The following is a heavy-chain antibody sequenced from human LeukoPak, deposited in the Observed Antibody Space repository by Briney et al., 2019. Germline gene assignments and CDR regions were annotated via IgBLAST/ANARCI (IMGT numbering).Heavy chain of an antibody. Sequence: AAVKVSCKASGYTFTSYYMHWVRQAPGQGLEWMGWINPNSGGTNYAQKFQGRVTMTRDTSISTAYMELSRLRSDDTAVYYCARVGYYYDSSGYSDAFDIWGQGTMVTVSS. CDR2: INPNSGGT. D-gene: IGHD3-22*01. V-gene: IGHV1-2*02. CDR1: GYTFTSYY. J-gene: IGHJ3*02. CDR3: ARVGYYYDSSGYSDAFDI.